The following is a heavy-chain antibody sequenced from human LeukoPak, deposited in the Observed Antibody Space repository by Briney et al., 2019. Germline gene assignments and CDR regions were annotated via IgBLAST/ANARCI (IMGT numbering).Heavy chain of an antibody. Sequence: SETLSLTCTVSGGSISSYYWRWIRQPPGKGLEWIGYIYYSGSTNYNPSLKSRVTISVDTSKNQFSLKLSSVTAADTAVYYCARLPDYSNYVDWFDPWGQGTLVTVSS. CDR2: IYYSGST. J-gene: IGHJ5*02. D-gene: IGHD4-11*01. CDR1: GGSISSYY. V-gene: IGHV4-59*08. CDR3: ARLPDYSNYVDWFDP.